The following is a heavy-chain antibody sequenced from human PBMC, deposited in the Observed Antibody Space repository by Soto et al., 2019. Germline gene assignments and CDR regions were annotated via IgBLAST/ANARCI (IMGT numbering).Heavy chain of an antibody. Sequence: PSETLSLTCSVSGAALNSGNYYWSWIRQVPGKGLEWIGQIYGTGAVDYNPSLRDRITISQDTSERQFSLNLRLVTAADTAVYYCARLRIATNNYKWFDPWGQGTLVTVSS. V-gene: IGHV4-31*03. CDR1: GAALNSGNYY. J-gene: IGHJ5*02. D-gene: IGHD2-21*01. CDR2: IYGTGAV. CDR3: ARLRIATNNYKWFDP.